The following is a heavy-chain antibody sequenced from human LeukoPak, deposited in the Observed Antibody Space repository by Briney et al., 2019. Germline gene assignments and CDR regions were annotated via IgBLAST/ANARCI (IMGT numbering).Heavy chain of an antibody. CDR1: GFTFSSYA. J-gene: IGHJ4*02. V-gene: IGHV3-30-3*01. CDR2: ISYDGSNK. Sequence: GGSLRLSCAASGFTFSSYAMHWVRQAPGKGLEWVAVISYDGSNKYYADSVKGRFTISRDNSKNTLYLQMNSLRAEDTAVYYCARDSDSSGYYQSGFDYWGQGTLVTVSS. CDR3: ARDSDSSGYYQSGFDY. D-gene: IGHD3-22*01.